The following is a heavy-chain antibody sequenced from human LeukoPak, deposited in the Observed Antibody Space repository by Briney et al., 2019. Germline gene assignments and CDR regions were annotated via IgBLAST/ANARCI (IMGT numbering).Heavy chain of an antibody. CDR3: AKDEFVASDFTGAFDI. Sequence: HPGRSLRLSWLAEAFTFDDYAMHWVRQAPGKGLEWVSGISWNSGSIGYADSVRGRFTISRDNAKNSLYLQMNSLRADDMALYYCAKDEFVASDFTGAFDIWGQGTMVTVSS. V-gene: IGHV3-9*03. CDR1: AFTFDDYA. CDR2: ISWNSGSI. D-gene: IGHD2-8*02. J-gene: IGHJ3*02.